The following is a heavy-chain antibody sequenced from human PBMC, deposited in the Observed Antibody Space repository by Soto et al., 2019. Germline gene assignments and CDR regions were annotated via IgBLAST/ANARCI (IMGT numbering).Heavy chain of an antibody. D-gene: IGHD6-19*01. CDR1: GFTFSDYA. CDR2: VSHDGRNT. V-gene: IGHV3-30*18. CDR3: AKGGRQWLVTSDFNY. Sequence: VQLVESGGGVVQPGRSLRLSCAASGFTFSDYAMHWVRQAPGKGLEWVAVVSHDGRNTHYADSVKGRFTISRDSSKDRVSLERTSVRAEDTAVYYCAKGGRQWLVTSDFNYWGQGALVT. J-gene: IGHJ4*02.